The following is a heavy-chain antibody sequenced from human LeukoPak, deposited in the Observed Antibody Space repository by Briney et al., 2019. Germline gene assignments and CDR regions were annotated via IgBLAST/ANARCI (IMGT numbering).Heavy chain of an antibody. CDR2: IYYSGST. J-gene: IGHJ3*02. CDR1: GDSIRIYY. D-gene: IGHD1-26*01. V-gene: IGHV4-59*01. Sequence: SETLSLTCTVSGDSIRIYYWSWIRQHPGKGLEWIGYIYYSGSTNYNPSLKSRVTISVDTSKNQISLKLSSVAAADTAVYYCARFGSSGDALDIWGQGTMVTVSS. CDR3: ARFGSSGDALDI.